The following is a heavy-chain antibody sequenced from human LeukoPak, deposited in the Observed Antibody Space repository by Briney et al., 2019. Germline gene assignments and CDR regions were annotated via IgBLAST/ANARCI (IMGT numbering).Heavy chain of an antibody. Sequence: SETLSLTCTVSGGSISSGSYYWSWIRQPAGKGLEWIGRIYTSGSTNYNPSLKSRVTISVDTSKNQFSLKLSSVTAADTAVYYCARDAARYYYDSSGYGDAFDIWGQGTMVTVSS. D-gene: IGHD3-22*01. V-gene: IGHV4-61*02. J-gene: IGHJ3*02. CDR1: GGSISSGSYY. CDR3: ARDAARYYYDSSGYGDAFDI. CDR2: IYTSGST.